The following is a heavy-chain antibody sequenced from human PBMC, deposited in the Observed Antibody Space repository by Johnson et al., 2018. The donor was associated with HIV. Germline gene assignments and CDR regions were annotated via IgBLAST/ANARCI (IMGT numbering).Heavy chain of an antibody. V-gene: IGHV3-66*01. CDR3: ASPPTGYDFWDVPTVFDI. Sequence: VQLVESGGGVVQPGGSLRLSCAASGFTVSSNYMSWVRQAPGKGLEWVSVIYSGGSTYYADSVKGRFTISRDNTKNLVYVQMNSLRPEDTAVYYCASPPTGYDFWDVPTVFDIWGHGTKVSVFS. CDR2: IYSGGST. CDR1: GFTVSSNY. J-gene: IGHJ3*02. D-gene: IGHD3-3*01.